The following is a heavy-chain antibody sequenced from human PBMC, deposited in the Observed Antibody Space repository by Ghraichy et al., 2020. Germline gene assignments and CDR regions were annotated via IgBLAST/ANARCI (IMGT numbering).Heavy chain of an antibody. V-gene: IGHV3-15*01. CDR1: GFTFTSAC. J-gene: IGHJ3*02. Sequence: GGSLRLSCAASGFTFTSACMNWVRQTPGKGLEWVGRIRSKADVGTTDYSTSVKGRFIISRDDSKNTLYLQMNSLKIEDTAIYYCATLRVVVGGLWAFDIWGQGTMVTVSS. CDR3: ATLRVVVGGLWAFDI. D-gene: IGHD3-22*01. CDR2: IRSKADVGTT.